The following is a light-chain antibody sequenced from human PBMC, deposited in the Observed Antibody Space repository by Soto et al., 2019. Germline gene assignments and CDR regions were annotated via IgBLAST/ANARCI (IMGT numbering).Light chain of an antibody. V-gene: IGKV3-20*01. CDR1: QSITTNY. CDR2: GAS. Sequence: ENVLTQSPGTLSLSPGERATLSCRASQSITTNYLAWYQQKPGQAPRLLIYGASTRASGIPDRFSGSGSGTDFTITISRLEPEDFAVYYCQQYGASRGTFGQGTKLEI. CDR3: QQYGASRGT. J-gene: IGKJ2*01.